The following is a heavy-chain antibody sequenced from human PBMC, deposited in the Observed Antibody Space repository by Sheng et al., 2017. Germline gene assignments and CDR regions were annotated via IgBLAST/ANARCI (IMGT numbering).Heavy chain of an antibody. V-gene: IGHV1-69*13. Sequence: QIQLVQSGPEVKRPGASVIVSCKISGYTFNNYGVTWVRQAPGQGLEWMGDFIPIFGTTDYAQKFQGRVTITADESTSTAYMELSSLTSEDTAVYYCARELYCSSTSCFILPYYYGMYVWGQGP. CDR2: FIPIFGTT. D-gene: IGHD2-2*01. CDR1: GYTFNNYG. J-gene: IGHJ6*02. CDR3: ARELYCSSTSCFILPYYYGMYV.